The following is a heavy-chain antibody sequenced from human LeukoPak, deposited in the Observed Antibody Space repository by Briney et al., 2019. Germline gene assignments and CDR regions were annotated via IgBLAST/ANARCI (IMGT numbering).Heavy chain of an antibody. J-gene: IGHJ4*02. D-gene: IGHD1-14*01. CDR2: IKYDGSEK. V-gene: IGHV3-7*01. Sequence: GGSLRLSCAASGFTFSTFWMSWVRQVPGKGLEWVANIKYDGSEKYYVDSVKGRFTISRDNAKNSLYLQMNSLRAEDTALYFCARDPIIDHWGQGTLVTVSS. CDR1: GFTFSTFW. CDR3: ARDPIIDH.